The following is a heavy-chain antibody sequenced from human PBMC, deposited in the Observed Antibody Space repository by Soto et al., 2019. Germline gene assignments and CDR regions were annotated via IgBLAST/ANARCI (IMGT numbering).Heavy chain of an antibody. CDR1: GGSISSYY. Sequence: PEETLSLTCTVSGGSISSYYWSWIRQPPGKGLEWIGYIYYSGSTNYNPSLKSRVTISVDTSKNQFSLKLSSVTAADTAVYYCARWGWSEVYSGYLSGAFDIWGQGTMVTVS. CDR3: ARWGWSEVYSGYLSGAFDI. CDR2: IYYSGST. D-gene: IGHD5-12*01. V-gene: IGHV4-59*08. J-gene: IGHJ3*02.